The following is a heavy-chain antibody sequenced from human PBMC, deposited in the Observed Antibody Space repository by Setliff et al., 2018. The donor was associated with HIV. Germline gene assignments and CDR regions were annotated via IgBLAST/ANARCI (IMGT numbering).Heavy chain of an antibody. D-gene: IGHD3-10*01. V-gene: IGHV3-48*01. CDR2: ISGNSI. Sequence: GGSLRLSCAASGFTFSSYSMNWVRQAPGKGLEWLCFISGNSIYYADSVKGRFSISRDNAKNSLYLQMNSLRAEDTAVYYCVRDWLVREIIAVYYFDHWGQGTLVTVSS. J-gene: IGHJ4*02. CDR3: VRDWLVREIIAVYYFDH. CDR1: GFTFSSYS.